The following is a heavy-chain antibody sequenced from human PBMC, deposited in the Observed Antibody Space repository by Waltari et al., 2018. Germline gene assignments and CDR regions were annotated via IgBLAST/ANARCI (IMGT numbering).Heavy chain of an antibody. J-gene: IGHJ5*02. CDR3: ARGTDGYDVNSSGLLGSTWFDP. CDR2: IQKSGVI. D-gene: IGHD2-2*03. CDR1: GDSVSRGGKY. V-gene: IGHV4-61*03. Sequence: QVQLQESGPRLVEPSETLSLTCTVSGDSVSRGGKYWTWSRQAPGKGLEWIGNIQKSGVINYIPSLRSRPAISVATSKGLFSLKLASVTAADTATYFCARGTDGYDVNSSGLLGSTWFDPWGQGILVIVSS.